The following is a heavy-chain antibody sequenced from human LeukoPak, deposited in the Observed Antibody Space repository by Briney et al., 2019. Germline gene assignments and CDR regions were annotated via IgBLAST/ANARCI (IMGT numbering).Heavy chain of an antibody. Sequence: ASVKVSCKASGNTFTSYDLHWVRQAPGQGLEWMGIINPSGGSTNYAQKFQGRVTMTRDKSTSPVYMELSSLRSEDTAVYYCARAYGSGSYLWENWFDPWGQGTLVTVSS. CDR2: INPSGGST. D-gene: IGHD3-10*01. V-gene: IGHV1-46*01. CDR1: GNTFTSYD. CDR3: ARAYGSGSYLWENWFDP. J-gene: IGHJ5*02.